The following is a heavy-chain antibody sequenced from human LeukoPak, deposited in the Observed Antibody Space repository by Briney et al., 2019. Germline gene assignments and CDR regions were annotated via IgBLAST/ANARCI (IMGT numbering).Heavy chain of an antibody. CDR1: GFTFNSYA. CDR3: AKEVAIPVAVDAFER. CDR2: ISARGGTT. Sequence: GGSLRLSCAASGFTFNSYAMSWFRQAPGKGLEWVSAISARGGTTYYADSVKGRFTISRDNSKNTLYLQMNSLGAEDTAVYYCAKEVAIPVAVDAFERWGQGTLVTVSS. J-gene: IGHJ3*02. V-gene: IGHV3-23*01. D-gene: IGHD6-19*01.